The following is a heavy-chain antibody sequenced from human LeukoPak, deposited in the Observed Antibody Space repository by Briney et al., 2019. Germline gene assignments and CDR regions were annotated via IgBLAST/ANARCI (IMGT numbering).Heavy chain of an antibody. Sequence: GGSLRLSCATSGFTFDDYAMHWVRQAPGKGLEWVSGISWNGGSTDYADSVKGRFTISRDNTKKCLYLQMNNLRPEDMALYYCAKDAEVNGWYVYYFDYWGQGTLVTVSS. CDR2: ISWNGGST. CDR3: AKDAEVNGWYVYYFDY. J-gene: IGHJ4*02. D-gene: IGHD6-19*01. CDR1: GFTFDDYA. V-gene: IGHV3-9*03.